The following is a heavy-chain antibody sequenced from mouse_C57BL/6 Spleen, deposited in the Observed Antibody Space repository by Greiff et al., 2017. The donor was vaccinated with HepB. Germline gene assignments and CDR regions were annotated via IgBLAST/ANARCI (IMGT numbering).Heavy chain of an antibody. CDR3: ARTEDWDQFAY. CDR2: IYPRSGNT. V-gene: IGHV1-81*01. Sequence: QVQLQQSGAELARPGASVKLSCKASGYTFTSYGISWVKQRTGQGLEWIGEIYPRSGNTYYNEKFKGKATLTADKSSSTAYMELRSLTSEDSAVYFCARTEDWDQFAYWGQVTLVTVSA. D-gene: IGHD4-1*01. CDR1: GYTFTSYG. J-gene: IGHJ3*01.